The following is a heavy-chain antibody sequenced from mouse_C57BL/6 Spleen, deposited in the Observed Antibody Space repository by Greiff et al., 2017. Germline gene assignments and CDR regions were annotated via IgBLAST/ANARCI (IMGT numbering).Heavy chain of an antibody. D-gene: IGHD1-1*01. Sequence: VKLQQPGAELVRPGSSVKLSCKASGYTFTSYWMHWVKQRPIQGLEWIGNIDPSDSETHYNQKFKDKATLTVDKSSSTAYMQLSSLTSEDSAVYYCARGNDYYGSSYGFDYWGQGTTLTVSS. CDR2: IDPSDSET. CDR3: ARGNDYYGSSYGFDY. J-gene: IGHJ2*01. CDR1: GYTFTSYW. V-gene: IGHV1-52*01.